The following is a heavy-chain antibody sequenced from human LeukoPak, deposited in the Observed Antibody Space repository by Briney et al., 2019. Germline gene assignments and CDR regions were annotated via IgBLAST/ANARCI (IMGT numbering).Heavy chain of an antibody. J-gene: IGHJ4*02. V-gene: IGHV4-59*08. D-gene: IGHD3-22*01. Sequence: SETLSLTCTVSGGSISSYYWSWIRQPPAKGLEWIGYIYYSGRTNYNPSLKSRVTISVETSKNQFSLTRSCVTAPDTAGCCLARHLHFEDSSGYYSYSFDYWGQGTLVTVSS. CDR3: ARHLHFEDSSGYYSYSFDY. CDR1: GGSISSYY. CDR2: IYYSGRT.